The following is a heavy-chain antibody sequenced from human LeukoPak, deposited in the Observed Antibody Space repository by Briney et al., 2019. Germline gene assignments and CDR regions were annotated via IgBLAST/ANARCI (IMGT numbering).Heavy chain of an antibody. V-gene: IGHV3-21*01. Sequence: GGSLRLSCVASGFTFRSYTMNWVRQAPGKGLESVSSISSGSSDIYYADSVKGRFTISRDNAKNSPYLRMNSLRAEDTAVYYCVRTSDDILTAYYLLDQWGPGALVTVSS. CDR3: VRTSDDILTAYYLLDQ. CDR2: ISSGSSDI. J-gene: IGHJ4*02. D-gene: IGHD3-9*01. CDR1: GFTFRSYT.